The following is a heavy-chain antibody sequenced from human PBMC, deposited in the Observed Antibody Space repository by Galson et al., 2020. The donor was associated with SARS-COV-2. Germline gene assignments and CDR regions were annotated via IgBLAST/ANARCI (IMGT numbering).Heavy chain of an antibody. V-gene: IGHV4-39*01. Sequence: SETLSLTCTVSRGSISRSGYYWGWIRQPPGKGLEWIGSIYDSGKTYYNPSLKSRITISLDTAENQFSLTLSSVTAADTAVFYCARHGGYTSGWFSGWGQGILVTVSS. CDR3: ARHGGYTSGWFSG. D-gene: IGHD6-19*01. CDR1: RGSISRSGYY. J-gene: IGHJ4*02. CDR2: IYDSGKT.